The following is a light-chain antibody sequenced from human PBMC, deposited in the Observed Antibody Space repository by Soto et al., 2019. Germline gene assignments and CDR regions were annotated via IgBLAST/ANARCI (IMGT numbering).Light chain of an antibody. J-gene: IGLJ1*01. V-gene: IGLV2-14*01. CDR2: DVS. Sequence: QSVLTQPASVSGSPGHSLTISCTGTSSDVGTYNSVSWYQQYPGKAPKLMIHDVSNRPSGVSNRFSGSKSGNTASLTISVLQVEDEADYYCSSYTSSSSYVFGSGTKVTVL. CDR1: SSDVGTYNS. CDR3: SSYTSSSSYV.